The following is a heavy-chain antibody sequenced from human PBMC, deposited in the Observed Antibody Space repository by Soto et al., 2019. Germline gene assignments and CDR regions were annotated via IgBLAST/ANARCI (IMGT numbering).Heavy chain of an antibody. J-gene: IGHJ6*02. CDR2: IIPIFGTA. CDR3: ARGGVPWDLGYCSGGSCYSFGYYYGMDV. D-gene: IGHD2-15*01. CDR1: GGTFSSYA. Sequence: QVQLVQSGAEVKKPGSSVKVSCKASGGTFSSYAISWVRQAPGQGLEWMGGIIPIFGTANYAQKFQGRVTITADESTSTAYMELSSLRSEDTAVYYCARGGVPWDLGYCSGGSCYSFGYYYGMDVWGQGTTVTVSS. V-gene: IGHV1-69*12.